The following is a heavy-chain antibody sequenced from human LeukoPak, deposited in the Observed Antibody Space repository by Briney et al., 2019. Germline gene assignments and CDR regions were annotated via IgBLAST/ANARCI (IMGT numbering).Heavy chain of an antibody. CDR3: ARGTHCNSSTCHTHTWFDP. V-gene: IGHV3-13*01. Sequence: GGSLRLSCAASGFTLSDYDMHWVRQVTGKGLERVSSIGTAHDTFYADSVKGRFTISRQNDKNALYLQMNSLRDDDTAVYYCARGTHCNSSTCHTHTWFDPWGQGTLVSVSS. J-gene: IGHJ5*02. D-gene: IGHD2/OR15-2a*01. CDR2: IGTAHDT. CDR1: GFTLSDYD.